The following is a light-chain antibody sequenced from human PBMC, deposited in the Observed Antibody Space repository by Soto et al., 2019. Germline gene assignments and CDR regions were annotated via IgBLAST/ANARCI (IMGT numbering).Light chain of an antibody. CDR3: QQRYSTPIS. CDR1: QSISSH. Sequence: DIRMTQSPSSLSASVGDTVTITCRASQSISSHLNWYQKKPGKDPNILMYTASNLQSGVPSRFSGSGSGTDFTLTISSLQTEDFATYCCQQRYSTPISFGQGTKVDIK. J-gene: IGKJ1*01. V-gene: IGKV1-39*01. CDR2: TAS.